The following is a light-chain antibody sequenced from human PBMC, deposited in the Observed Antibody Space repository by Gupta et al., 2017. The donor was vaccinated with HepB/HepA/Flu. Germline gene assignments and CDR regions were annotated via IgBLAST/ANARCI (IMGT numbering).Light chain of an antibody. V-gene: IGLV2-11*01. CDR1: SSDVGGYNY. CDR2: DVS. CDR3: CSYAGSIYV. Sequence: QSALTQPPSVSGSPGQSVTISCTGTSSDVGGYNYVSWYQQHPGKAPKLMIFDVSKRPSGVPDRFSGSKSGNTASLTISELQAEDEADYYCCSYAGSIYVFGTGTKVTVL. J-gene: IGLJ1*01.